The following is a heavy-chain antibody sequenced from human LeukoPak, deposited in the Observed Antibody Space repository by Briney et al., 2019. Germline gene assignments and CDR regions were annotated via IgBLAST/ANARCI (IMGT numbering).Heavy chain of an antibody. D-gene: IGHD2-15*01. CDR1: GFTFRDYH. J-gene: IGHJ6*02. CDR3: ASDSVVAATHYYYYGMDV. CDR2: MVGSSSYT. V-gene: IGHV3-11*06. Sequence: GGSLRLSCAASGFTFRDYHMSWIRQAPGKGLEWVAYMVGSSSYTNYADSVKGRFTISRENGENSLYLQMNILRDEDTAVYYCASDSVVAATHYYYYGMDVWGQGTTVTVSS.